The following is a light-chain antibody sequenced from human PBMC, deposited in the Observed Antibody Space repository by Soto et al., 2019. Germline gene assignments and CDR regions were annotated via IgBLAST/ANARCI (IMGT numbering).Light chain of an antibody. CDR2: DAS. CDR1: QSVSSY. Sequence: EIVLTQSPATLSLSPGERATLSCRASQSVSSYLAWYQQKPGQAPRLLIYDASNRATGIPARFSGSGSGTDFTLTISSLVTEDFAVYYCQQRSNWPLTLGGGTKVEIK. CDR3: QQRSNWPLT. V-gene: IGKV3-11*01. J-gene: IGKJ4*01.